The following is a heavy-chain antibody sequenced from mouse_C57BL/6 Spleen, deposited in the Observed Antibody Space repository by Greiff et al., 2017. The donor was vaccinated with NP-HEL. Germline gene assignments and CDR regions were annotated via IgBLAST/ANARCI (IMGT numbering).Heavy chain of an antibody. CDR2: IYPGSGNT. D-gene: IGHD1-1*01. V-gene: IGHV1-76*01. CDR1: GYTFPDYY. Sequence: QVQLQQSGAELVRPGASVKLSCKASGYTFPDYYINWVKQRPGQGLEWIARIYPGSGNTYYHEKFKGKATLPAEKSSSTAYMQLSSLTSEDSAVDFCARAGGLITTVVAGNYYAMDYWGQGTSVTVSS. J-gene: IGHJ4*01. CDR3: ARAGGLITTVVAGNYYAMDY.